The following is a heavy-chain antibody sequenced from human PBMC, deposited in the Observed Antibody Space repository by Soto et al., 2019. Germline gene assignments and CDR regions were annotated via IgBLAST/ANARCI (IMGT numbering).Heavy chain of an antibody. Sequence: GGSLRLSCAASGFTFSSYAMHWVRQAPGKGLEWVSAISGGGDTTFYADSVKGRFTISRDNSKNTLYLQMNSLRADDTAVYYCAKGSAFVATIFYVDWGQGTLVTVSS. CDR2: ISGGGDTT. CDR1: GFTFSSYA. V-gene: IGHV3-23*01. CDR3: AKGSAFVATIFYVD. J-gene: IGHJ4*02. D-gene: IGHD5-12*01.